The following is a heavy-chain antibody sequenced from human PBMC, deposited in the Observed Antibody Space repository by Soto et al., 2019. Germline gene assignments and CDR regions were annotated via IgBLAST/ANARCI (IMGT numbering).Heavy chain of an antibody. V-gene: IGHV4-59*01. CDR2: IYYSGST. CDR1: GGSISSYY. D-gene: IGHD3-10*01. CDR3: ARDRGDGYNAFDY. J-gene: IGHJ4*02. Sequence: PSETLSLTCTVSGGSISSYYWSWIRQPPGKGLEWIGYIYYSGSTNYNPSLKSRVTISVDTSKNQFSLKLSSVTAADTAVYYCARDRGDGYNAFDYWGQGTLVTVS.